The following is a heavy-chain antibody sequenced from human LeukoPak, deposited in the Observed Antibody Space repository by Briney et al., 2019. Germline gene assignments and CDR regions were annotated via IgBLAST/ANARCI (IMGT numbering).Heavy chain of an antibody. Sequence: SETLSLTCAVSGYSISSGYHWAWIRQPPGRGLEWIGSIHHSGSTYYSPSLMSPVTISLDTSNNQFSLRLSSVTAADTAVYYCAREFDDASGYAGPFDIWGQGTMVTVSS. V-gene: IGHV4-38-2*02. CDR2: IHHSGST. D-gene: IGHD3-22*01. CDR1: GYSISSGYH. CDR3: AREFDDASGYAGPFDI. J-gene: IGHJ3*02.